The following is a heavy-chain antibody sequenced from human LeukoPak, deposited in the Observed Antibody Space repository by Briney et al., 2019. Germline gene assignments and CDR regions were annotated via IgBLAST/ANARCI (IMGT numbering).Heavy chain of an antibody. D-gene: IGHD4-17*01. CDR3: ARHGTVTTNFDY. V-gene: IGHV4-59*08. CDR2: IYYSGST. CDR1: GDSISSYY. J-gene: IGHJ4*02. Sequence: KPSETLSLTCTVSGDSISSYYWSWIRQPPGKGLEWIGYIYYSGSTNYNPSLKSRVTISVDTSKNQFSLKLSSVTAADAAVYYCARHGTVTTNFDYWGQGTLVTVSS.